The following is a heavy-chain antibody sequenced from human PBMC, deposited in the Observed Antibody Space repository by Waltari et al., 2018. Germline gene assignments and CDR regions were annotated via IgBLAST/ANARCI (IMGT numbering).Heavy chain of an antibody. J-gene: IGHJ6*03. Sequence: KKPGSSVKVSCKASGGTFSSYAISWVRQAPGQGLEWMGGIIPIFGTANYAQKFQGRVTITADESTSTAYMELSSLRSEDTAVYYCAREHYDILTGYYSGGGVDYYYYMDVWGKGTTVTVSS. V-gene: IGHV1-69*01. CDR2: IIPIFGTA. CDR3: AREHYDILTGYYSGGGVDYYYYMDV. D-gene: IGHD3-9*01. CDR1: GGTFSSYA.